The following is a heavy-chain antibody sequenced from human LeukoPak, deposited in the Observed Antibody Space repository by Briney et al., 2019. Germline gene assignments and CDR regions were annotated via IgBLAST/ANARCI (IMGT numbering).Heavy chain of an antibody. V-gene: IGHV4-61*01. CDR3: ARDRRYYYDSSGYYSSYYGMDV. CDR2: IYYSGST. Sequence: SETLSPTCTVSGGSVSSGSYYWSWIRQPPGKGLEWIGYIYYSGSTNYNPSLKSRVTISVDTSKNQFSLKLSSVTAADTAVYYCARDRRYYYDSSGYYSSYYGMDVWGQGTTVTVSS. CDR1: GGSVSSGSYY. J-gene: IGHJ6*02. D-gene: IGHD3-22*01.